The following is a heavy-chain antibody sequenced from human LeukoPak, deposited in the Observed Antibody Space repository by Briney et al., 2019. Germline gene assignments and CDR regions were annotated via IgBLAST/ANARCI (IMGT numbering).Heavy chain of an antibody. CDR3: ARDRLNYYDSSGYCDY. CDR2: ISSNGGST. V-gene: IGHV3-64*02. Sequence: PGGSLRLSCAASGFTFSNYAMHWVRQAPGEGLEYVSAISSNGGSTYYADSVKGRFTISRDNAKNSLYLQMNSLRAEDTAVYYCARDRLNYYDSSGYCDYWGQGTLVTVSS. J-gene: IGHJ4*02. CDR1: GFTFSNYA. D-gene: IGHD3-22*01.